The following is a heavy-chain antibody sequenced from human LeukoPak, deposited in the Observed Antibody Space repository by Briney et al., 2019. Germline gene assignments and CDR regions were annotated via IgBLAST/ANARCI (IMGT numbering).Heavy chain of an antibody. CDR3: AREGSWYGGGLFDY. D-gene: IGHD6-13*01. V-gene: IGHV4-59*01. CDR2: IHYSGST. CDR1: GGSISSYY. J-gene: IGHJ4*02. Sequence: SETLSLTCTVSGGSISSYYWSWIRQPPGKGLEWIGYIHYSGSTNYNPSLKGRVTISVDTSKNQFSLKLSSVPAADTAVYSCAREGSWYGGGLFDYWGQGTLVTVSS.